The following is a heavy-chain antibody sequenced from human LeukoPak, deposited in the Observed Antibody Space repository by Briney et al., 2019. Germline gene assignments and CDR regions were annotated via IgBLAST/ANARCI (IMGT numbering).Heavy chain of an antibody. J-gene: IGHJ4*02. Sequence: GGSLRLSCAASGFTFSSYWMSWVRQAPGKGLEWVANIKQDGSEKYYVDSVKGRFTISRDNAKNSLYQQMNSLRAEDTAVYYCARGRWLQSEGYFDYWGQGTLVTVSS. V-gene: IGHV3-7*01. CDR2: IKQDGSEK. D-gene: IGHD5-24*01. CDR3: ARGRWLQSEGYFDY. CDR1: GFTFSSYW.